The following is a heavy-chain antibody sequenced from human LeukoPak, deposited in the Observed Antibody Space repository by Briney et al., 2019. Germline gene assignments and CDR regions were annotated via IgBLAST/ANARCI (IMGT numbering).Heavy chain of an antibody. CDR2: INHSGTI. V-gene: IGHV4-34*01. Sequence: SETLSLTCAVYGGSFSGYFWSWIRQPPGKGLEWIGEINHSGTINYNPSLKSRVTISVDTSKNHFSLKLSSVTAADTAVYYCARVWSGYSAWGQGTLVTVSS. D-gene: IGHD5-12*01. J-gene: IGHJ5*02. CDR3: ARVWSGYSA. CDR1: GGSFSGYF.